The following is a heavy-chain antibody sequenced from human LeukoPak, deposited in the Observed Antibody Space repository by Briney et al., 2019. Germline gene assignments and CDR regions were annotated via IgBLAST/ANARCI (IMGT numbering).Heavy chain of an antibody. CDR3: ARRVYGWLGELYYFDY. V-gene: IGHV4-34*01. J-gene: IGHJ4*02. CDR1: GGSFSGYY. CDR2: INHSGST. D-gene: IGHD4-17*01. Sequence: PSETLSLTCAVYGGSFSGYYWSWIRQPPGKGLEWIGEINHSGSTNYNPSLKSRVTISVDTSKNQFSLKLSSVTAADTAVYYCARRVYGWLGELYYFDYWGQGTLVTVSS.